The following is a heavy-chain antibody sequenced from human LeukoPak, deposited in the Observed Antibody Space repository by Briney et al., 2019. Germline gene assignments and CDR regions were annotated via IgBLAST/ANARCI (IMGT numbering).Heavy chain of an antibody. CDR1: GGSFSGYY. CDR2: INHSGST. V-gene: IGHV4-34*01. D-gene: IGHD3-3*01. CDR3: ARGRGYDFWSCYYEGAVDAFDI. Sequence: SETLSLTCAVYGGSFSGYYWSWIRQPPGKGLEWIGEINHSGSTNYNPSLKSRVTISVDTSKNQFSLKLSSVTAADTAVYYCARGRGYDFWSCYYEGAVDAFDILGQRTIVNGSS. J-gene: IGHJ3*02.